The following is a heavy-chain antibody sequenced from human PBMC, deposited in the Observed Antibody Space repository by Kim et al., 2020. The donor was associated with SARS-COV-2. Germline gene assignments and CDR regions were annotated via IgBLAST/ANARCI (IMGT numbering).Heavy chain of an antibody. CDR3: ARDLEGASSQDY. CDR1: GYSISSGYY. D-gene: IGHD1-26*01. V-gene: IGHV4-38-2*02. CDR2: IYHSGST. J-gene: IGHJ4*02. Sequence: SETLSLTCTVSGYSISSGYYWGWIRQPPGKGLEWIGSIYHSGSTYYNPSLKSRVTISVDTSKNQFSLKLSSVTAADTAVYYCARDLEGASSQDYWGQGTLVTVSS.